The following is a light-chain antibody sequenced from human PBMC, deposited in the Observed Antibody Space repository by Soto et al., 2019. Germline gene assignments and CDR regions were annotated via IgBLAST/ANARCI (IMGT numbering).Light chain of an antibody. CDR2: GAS. CDR3: QQYGSSPIT. CDR1: QSVISTY. Sequence: EIVLTQSPGTLSLSPGERATLSCRASQSVISTYLAWYQQKPGQAPRLLIYGASSRATGIPVRFSGSGSGTDFTLTITRLEPEDFAVYYCQQYGSSPITFGQGTRLEIK. J-gene: IGKJ5*01. V-gene: IGKV3-20*01.